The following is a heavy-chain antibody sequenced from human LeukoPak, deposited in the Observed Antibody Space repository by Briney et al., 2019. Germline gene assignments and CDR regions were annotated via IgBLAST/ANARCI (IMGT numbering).Heavy chain of an antibody. J-gene: IGHJ3*02. CDR1: GGSINSSSYY. CDR3: ARLNADYGYYGPHGAFDI. CDR2: MYYRGST. Sequence: NPSETLSLTCTVSGGSINSSSYYWGWVRQPPGKGLEWIGSMYYRGSTYYNPSLQSRVTISLDKSKNQISLEVNSVTAADTAVYYCARLNADYGYYGPHGAFDIWGQGTLVAVSS. V-gene: IGHV4-39*07. D-gene: IGHD4-17*01.